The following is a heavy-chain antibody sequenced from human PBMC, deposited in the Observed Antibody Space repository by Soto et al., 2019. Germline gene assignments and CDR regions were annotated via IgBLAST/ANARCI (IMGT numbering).Heavy chain of an antibody. V-gene: IGHV1-69*02. J-gene: IGHJ4*02. CDR1: GGTFSSYT. CDR3: ARTTTVSTGSWDY. CDR2: IIPILGIA. D-gene: IGHD4-17*01. Sequence: QVQLVQSGAEVKKPGSSVKVSCKASGGTFSSYTISWVRQAPGQGLEWMGRIIPILGIANYEQKFQGRVTITADKSTSTAYMELSSLRSEDTAVYYCARTTTVSTGSWDYWGQGTLVTVS.